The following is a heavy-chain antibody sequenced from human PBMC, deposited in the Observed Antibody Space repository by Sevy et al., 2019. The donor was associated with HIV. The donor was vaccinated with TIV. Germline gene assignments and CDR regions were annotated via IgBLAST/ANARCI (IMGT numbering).Heavy chain of an antibody. CDR1: GYSISSGYY. J-gene: IGHJ4*02. CDR2: IYHSGST. Sequence: SETLSLTCGVSGYSISSGYYWGWIRQPPGKGLEWIGSIYHSGSTYYNPSLKSRVTISVDTSKNQFSLKLSSVTAADTAVYYCARVYYYGSGSPNYYFDYWGQGTLVTVSS. V-gene: IGHV4-38-2*01. D-gene: IGHD3-10*01. CDR3: ARVYYYGSGSPNYYFDY.